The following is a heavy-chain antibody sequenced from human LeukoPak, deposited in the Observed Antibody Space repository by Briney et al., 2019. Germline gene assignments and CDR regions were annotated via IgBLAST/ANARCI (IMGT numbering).Heavy chain of an antibody. D-gene: IGHD4-23*01. CDR3: AREYGGNSSPLDY. J-gene: IGHJ4*02. CDR1: AFTFSSYS. V-gene: IGHV3-21*01. CDR2: ISSSSSYI. Sequence: GGSLRLSCAASAFTFSSYSMNWVRQAPGKGLKWVSSISSSSSYIYYADSVKGRFTISRGNAKNSLYLQMNSLRAEDTAVYYCAREYGGNSSPLDYWGQGTLVTVSS.